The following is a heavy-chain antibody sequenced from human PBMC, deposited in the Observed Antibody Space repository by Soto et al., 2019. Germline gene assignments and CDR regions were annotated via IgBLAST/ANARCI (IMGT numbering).Heavy chain of an antibody. Sequence: QVQLVQSGAEVKKPGSSVKVSCKASGGTFSSYAISWVRQVPGQGLEWMGGIIPIFGTANYAQKFQGRVTITADESTSTAYMELSSLRSEDTAVYYCARETPGNYYGSGSYDYWGQGTLVTVSS. CDR2: IIPIFGTA. V-gene: IGHV1-69*01. CDR3: ARETPGNYYGSGSYDY. J-gene: IGHJ4*02. D-gene: IGHD3-10*01. CDR1: GGTFSSYA.